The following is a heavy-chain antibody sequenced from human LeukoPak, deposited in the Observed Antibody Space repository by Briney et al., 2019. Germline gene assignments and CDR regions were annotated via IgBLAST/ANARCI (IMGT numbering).Heavy chain of an antibody. Sequence: GGSLRLSCTASGFTFTTYWMSWVRHPPGKGLEWVANIKQDGTEKYYVDSVKGRFTISRDNAKNSLYLQMNSLRAEDTAVYYCARALIDLDAFDIWGQGTMVTVSS. CDR3: ARALIDLDAFDI. CDR2: IKQDGTEK. D-gene: IGHD3-16*02. V-gene: IGHV3-7*01. J-gene: IGHJ3*02. CDR1: GFTFTTYW.